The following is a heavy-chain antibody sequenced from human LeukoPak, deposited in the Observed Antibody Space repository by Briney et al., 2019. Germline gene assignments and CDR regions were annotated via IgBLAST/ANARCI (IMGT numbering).Heavy chain of an antibody. CDR2: IIPIFGAA. Sequence: SVKVSCKASGGTFSSHAISWVRQAPGQGLEWMGGIIPIFGAAKYAQKFQGRVTITTDESTSTAYMELSSLTTEDTAVYYCARGAGTSPIYYWGQGTLVTVSS. V-gene: IGHV1-69*05. J-gene: IGHJ4*02. CDR3: ARGAGTSPIYY. D-gene: IGHD1-7*01. CDR1: GGTFSSHA.